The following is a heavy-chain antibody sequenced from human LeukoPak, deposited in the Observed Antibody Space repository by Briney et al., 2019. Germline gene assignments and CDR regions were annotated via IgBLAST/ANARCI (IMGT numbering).Heavy chain of an antibody. CDR1: GFTFSNAW. CDR3: TSEDRYSRGWYGAFDI. J-gene: IGHJ3*02. V-gene: IGHV3-15*01. D-gene: IGHD6-19*01. Sequence: GGSLRLSCAASGFTFSNAWMSWVRQAPGKGLEWVGRIKAKTDGGTPDYAAPVKGRFTISRDDSKNTLYLQMNSLKTEDTGVYFCTSEDRYSRGWYGAFDIWGQGTMVTVSS. CDR2: IKAKTDGGTP.